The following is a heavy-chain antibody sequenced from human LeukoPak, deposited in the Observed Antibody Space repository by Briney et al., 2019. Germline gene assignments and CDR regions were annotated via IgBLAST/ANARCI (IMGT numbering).Heavy chain of an antibody. Sequence: GGSLSLSCAASGFTFSSYSMNWVRQAPGKGLEWVSSISSSSSYIYYADSAKGRFTISRDNAKNSLYLQMNSLRAEDTAVYYCAREMGGAFDIWGQGTMVTVSS. J-gene: IGHJ3*02. CDR3: AREMGGAFDI. D-gene: IGHD1-26*01. CDR2: ISSSSSYI. V-gene: IGHV3-21*01. CDR1: GFTFSSYS.